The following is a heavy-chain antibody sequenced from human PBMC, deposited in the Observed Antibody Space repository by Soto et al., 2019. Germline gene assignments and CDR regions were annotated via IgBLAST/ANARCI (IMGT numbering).Heavy chain of an antibody. V-gene: IGHV3-30*18. D-gene: IGHD1-26*01. CDR1: GFTFSTYG. CDR2: ISKDGNDQ. Sequence: QVQLVESGGGVVQPGTSLRLSCAASGFTFSTYGMHWVRQAPGKGLEWVAVISKDGNDQYYADSVKGRFTVSRDNSKNALSLQMNSLRPEDMACYYSAKDRWEFSRYFDSWGQGTLVTVSS. J-gene: IGHJ4*02. CDR3: AKDRWEFSRYFDS.